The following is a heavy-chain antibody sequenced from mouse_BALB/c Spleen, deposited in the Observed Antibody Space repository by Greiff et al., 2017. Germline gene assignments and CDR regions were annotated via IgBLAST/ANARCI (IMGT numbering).Heavy chain of an antibody. CDR1: GYSFTSYW. CDR2: IDPSDSET. J-gene: IGHJ2*01. D-gene: IGHD1-1*01. V-gene: IGHV1S127*01. Sequence: QVQLQQSGPQLVRPGASVKISCKASGYSFTSYWMHRVKQRPGQGLAWIGMIDPSDSETRLNQKFKDKATLTVDNSSSTAYMQLSSPTSEDSAVYYCARLAYGSSYNYFDYWGQGTTLTVSS. CDR3: ARLAYGSSYNYFDY.